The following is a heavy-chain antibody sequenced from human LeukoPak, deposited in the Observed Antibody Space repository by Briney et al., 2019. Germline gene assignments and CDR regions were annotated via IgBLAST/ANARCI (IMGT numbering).Heavy chain of an antibody. V-gene: IGHV6-1*01. J-gene: IGHJ4*02. Sequence: SQTLSLTCAISGDSVSSNSAAWNWIRQSPSRGLEWLGRTYYRSKWYNDYAVSVKSRITINPDTSKNQFSLQLSSVTPEDTAVYYCARYYDSSGYSKYAIDYWGQGTLVTVSS. D-gene: IGHD3-22*01. CDR2: TYYRSKWYN. CDR3: ARYYDSSGYSKYAIDY. CDR1: GDSVSSNSAA.